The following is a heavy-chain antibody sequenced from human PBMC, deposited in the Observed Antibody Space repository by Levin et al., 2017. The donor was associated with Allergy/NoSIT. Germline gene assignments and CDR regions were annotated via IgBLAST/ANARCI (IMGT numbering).Heavy chain of an antibody. D-gene: IGHD2-15*01. CDR3: AKWGVVGTATPWFDP. CDR2: ISGSGGNT. J-gene: IGHJ5*02. V-gene: IGHV3-23*01. Sequence: GGSLRLSCAASGFTFSSNAMNWVRQAPGKGLEWVSTISGSGGNTYYAEYVKGLFTISRDNSKNTLYLQMSSLRVDDTAVYDGAKWGVVGTATPWFDPWGQGTLVTVSS. CDR1: GFTFSSNA.